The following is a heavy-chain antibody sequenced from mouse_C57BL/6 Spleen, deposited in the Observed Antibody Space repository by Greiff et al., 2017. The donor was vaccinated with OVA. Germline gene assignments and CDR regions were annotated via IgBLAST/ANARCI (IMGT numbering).Heavy chain of an antibody. J-gene: IGHJ4*01. D-gene: IGHD1-1*01. CDR2: IYPRSGNT. Sequence: VQLMESGAELARPGASVKLSCKASGYTFTSYGISWVKQRTGQGLEWIGEIYPRSGNTYYNEKFKGKATLTADKSSSTAYMELRSLTSEDSAVYVFAKITTVASAMDYWGQGTSVTVSS. V-gene: IGHV1-81*01. CDR1: GYTFTSYG. CDR3: AKITTVASAMDY.